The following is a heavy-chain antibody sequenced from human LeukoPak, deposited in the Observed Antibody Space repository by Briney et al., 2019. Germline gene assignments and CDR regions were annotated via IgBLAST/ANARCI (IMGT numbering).Heavy chain of an antibody. D-gene: IGHD2-2*01. CDR2: INHSGST. J-gene: IGHJ5*02. Sequence: TSETLSLTCAVYGGSFSGYYWSWIRQPPGKGLEWIGEINHSGSTNYNPSLKSRVTISVDASKNQFSLKLSSVTAADTAVYYCARGSRYCSSTSCFRGTAPRWFDPWGQGTLATVSS. CDR1: GGSFSGYY. CDR3: ARGSRYCSSTSCFRGTAPRWFDP. V-gene: IGHV4-34*01.